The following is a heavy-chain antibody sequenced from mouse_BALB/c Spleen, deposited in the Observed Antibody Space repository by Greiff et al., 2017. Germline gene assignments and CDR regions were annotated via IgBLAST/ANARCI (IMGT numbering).Heavy chain of an antibody. D-gene: IGHD3-2*01. V-gene: IGHV1-39*01. Sequence: EVQLQQSGPELEKPGASVKISCKASGYSFTGYNMNWVKQSNGKSLEWIGNIDPYYGGTSYNPKFKGKATLTVDTSSSTAYMQLKSLTSEDSAVYYCASLDSSGYYFDYWGQGTTLTVSA. J-gene: IGHJ2*01. CDR1: GYSFTGYN. CDR3: ASLDSSGYYFDY. CDR2: IDPYYGGT.